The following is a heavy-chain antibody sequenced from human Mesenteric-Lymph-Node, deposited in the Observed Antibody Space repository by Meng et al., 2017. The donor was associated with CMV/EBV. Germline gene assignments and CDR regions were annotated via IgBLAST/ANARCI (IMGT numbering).Heavy chain of an antibody. Sequence: SVKVSCKASGGTFSSHAISWVRQAPGQGLEWMGGIIPISGVPNYPQKFQGRVTITTDESTTTAHMELSSLRSEDTAMYYCATSYCSSSACYSRYGMDVWGQGTTVTVSS. V-gene: IGHV1-69*05. D-gene: IGHD2-2*01. CDR3: ATSYCSSSACYSRYGMDV. CDR1: GGTFSSHA. CDR2: IIPISGVP. J-gene: IGHJ6*02.